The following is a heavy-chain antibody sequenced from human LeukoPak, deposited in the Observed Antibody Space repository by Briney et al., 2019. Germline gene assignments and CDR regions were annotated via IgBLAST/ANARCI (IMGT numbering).Heavy chain of an antibody. CDR3: PDSSGYN. V-gene: IGHV3-23*01. CDR1: GFTFSSYA. D-gene: IGHD3-22*01. Sequence: GGSLRLSCAASGFTFSSYAMSWVRQAPGKGLEWVSAITASGGNTYYADSVKGRFTISRDNSKNTLYLQMNSLRAEDTAIYYCPDSSGYNWGQGTLVTVSS. CDR2: ITASGGNT. J-gene: IGHJ4*02.